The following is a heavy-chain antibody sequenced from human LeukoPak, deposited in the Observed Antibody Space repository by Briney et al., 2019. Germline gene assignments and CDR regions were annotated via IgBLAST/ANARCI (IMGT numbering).Heavy chain of an antibody. Sequence: GGSLRLSCAASGFTVSSNDMSWVRQAPGKGLEWVSVIYSGGSTYYADSVKGRFTISRDNSKNTLYLQMNSLSAKDTAVYYCARDGGHMTTVTLNMWGQGTLVT. CDR1: GFTVSSND. D-gene: IGHD4-17*01. CDR3: ARDGGHMTTVTLNM. V-gene: IGHV3-66*01. J-gene: IGHJ4*02. CDR2: IYSGGST.